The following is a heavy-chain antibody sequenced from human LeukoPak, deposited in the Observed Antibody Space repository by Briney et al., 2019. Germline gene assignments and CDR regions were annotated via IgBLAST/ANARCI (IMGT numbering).Heavy chain of an antibody. CDR1: GGSISSFY. V-gene: IGHV4-59*08. CDR3: ARRANYGEVLFDY. CDR2: IYYSGGT. J-gene: IGHJ4*02. D-gene: IGHD1-7*01. Sequence: SETLSLTCTVSGGSISSFYWSWIRQPPGKGLEWIGYIYYSGGTNYNPPLKSRVTISVDTSKNQFSLKLSSVTAADTAVYYCARRANYGEVLFDYWGQGTLVTVSS.